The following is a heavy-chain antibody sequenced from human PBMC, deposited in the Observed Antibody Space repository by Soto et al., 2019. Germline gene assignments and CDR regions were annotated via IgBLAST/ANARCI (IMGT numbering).Heavy chain of an antibody. CDR2: IYYSGST. V-gene: IGHV4-59*01. J-gene: IGHJ5*02. CDR3: ARGLVTRGFRVNNWFDP. D-gene: IGHD3-10*01. Sequence: PSETLSLTCTVSGGSISSYYWSWIRQPPGKGLEWIGYIYYSGSTNYNPSLKSRVTISVDTSKNQFSLKLSSVTAADTAVYYCARGLVTRGFRVNNWFDPWGQGTLVTVSS. CDR1: GGSISSYY.